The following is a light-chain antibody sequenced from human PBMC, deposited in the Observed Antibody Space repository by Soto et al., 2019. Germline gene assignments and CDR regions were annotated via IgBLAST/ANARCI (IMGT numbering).Light chain of an antibody. CDR2: EVS. V-gene: IGLV2-8*01. J-gene: IGLJ3*02. Sequence: QSVLTQPPSASGSPGQSVTISCTGTSSDVGAYKYVSWYQQYPGKAPKLMIYEVSKRPSGVPDRFSGSKSGNTASLTVSGLQAEDEPDYYCTSYVGSNIWVFGGGTKLTFL. CDR3: TSYVGSNIWV. CDR1: SSDVGAYKY.